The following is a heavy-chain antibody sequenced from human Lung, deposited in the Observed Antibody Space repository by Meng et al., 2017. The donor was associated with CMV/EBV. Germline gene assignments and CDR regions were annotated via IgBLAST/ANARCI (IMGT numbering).Heavy chain of an antibody. V-gene: IGHV1-2*06. D-gene: IGHD6-19*01. Sequence: VQLVQSGAEVKRTGSSVKISCQASGYTFSGFYLNWARQAPGHGLEWLGRVNPVSDDTHYAQKFVGRLTVTRGATINTAFMELTSLRPDDTAVYYCAKSSDNGWSSWGPGTLVTVSS. CDR3: AKSSDNGWSS. CDR1: GYTFSGFY. CDR2: VNPVSDDT. J-gene: IGHJ4*01.